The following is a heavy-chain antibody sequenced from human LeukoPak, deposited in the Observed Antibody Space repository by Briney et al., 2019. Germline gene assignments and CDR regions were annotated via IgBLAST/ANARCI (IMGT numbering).Heavy chain of an antibody. D-gene: IGHD2-15*01. V-gene: IGHV3-21*01. J-gene: IGHJ3*02. CDR3: ARDIHEDIVVVVAAGAFDI. CDR1: GFTFSSYS. CDR2: ISSSSSYI. Sequence: PGGSLRLSCAASGFTFSSYSMNWVRQAPGKGLEWVSSISSSSSYIYYADSVKGRFTISRDNAKNSLYLQMNSLRAEDTAAYYCARDIHEDIVVVVAAGAFDIWGQGTMVTVSS.